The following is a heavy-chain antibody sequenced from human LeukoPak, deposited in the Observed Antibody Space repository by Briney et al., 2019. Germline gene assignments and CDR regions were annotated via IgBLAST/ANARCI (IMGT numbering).Heavy chain of an antibody. V-gene: IGHV3-23*01. CDR3: AREDASSLDY. J-gene: IGHJ4*02. CDR2: INGSGGST. Sequence: GGSLRLSCAASGFTFSSYAMSWVRQAPGKGLEWVSDINGSGGSTYYADSVKGRFAISRDNAKNSLYLQMNNLRAEDTAVYYCAREDASSLDYWGQGILVTVSS. D-gene: IGHD6-13*01. CDR1: GFTFSSYA.